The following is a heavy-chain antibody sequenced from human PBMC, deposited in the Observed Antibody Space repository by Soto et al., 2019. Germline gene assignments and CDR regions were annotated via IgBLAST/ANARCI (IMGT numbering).Heavy chain of an antibody. V-gene: IGHV3-15*07. CDR2: IKSKIDGGTR. Sequence: EVKLVESGGGMVKPGGSLRLSCAASNFTFNNTYMNWVRQAPGRGLEWVGRIKSKIDGGTRDYAAPVKGRFTISRDDSKGTLYLQMNSLKIEDTAVYYCSTEYYDSSDYYYACDSWGQGTLVTVSS. J-gene: IGHJ4*02. CDR3: STEYYDSSDYYYACDS. CDR1: NFTFNNTY. D-gene: IGHD3-22*01.